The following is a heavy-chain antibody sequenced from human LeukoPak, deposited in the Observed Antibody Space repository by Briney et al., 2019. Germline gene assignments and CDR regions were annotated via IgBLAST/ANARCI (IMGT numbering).Heavy chain of an antibody. D-gene: IGHD3-22*01. J-gene: IGHJ4*02. CDR1: GFTVSSNY. CDR2: IYSGGST. CDR3: ARGDYYDSSGPFDY. V-gene: IGHV3-53*05. Sequence: SGGSLRLSCAASGFTVSSNYMSWVRQAPGKGLEWVSVIYSGGSTYYADSVKGRFTISRDNSKNTLYLQMNSLRAEDTAVYYCARGDYYDSSGPFDYWGQGTLVTVSS.